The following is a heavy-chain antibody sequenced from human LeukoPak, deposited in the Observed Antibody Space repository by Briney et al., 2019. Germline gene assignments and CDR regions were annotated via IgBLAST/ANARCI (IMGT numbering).Heavy chain of an antibody. V-gene: IGHV3-30*04. J-gene: IGHJ4*02. CDR2: ISYDGSNK. D-gene: IGHD3-10*01. CDR3: ARDYERGAHYGSGSLAPFLDY. CDR1: GFTFSSYA. Sequence: PGGSLRLSCAASGFTFSSYAMHWVRQAPGKGLEWVAVISYDGSNKYYADSVKGRFTISRDNSKNTLYLQMNSLRAEDTAVYYCARDYERGAHYGSGSLAPFLDYWGQGTLVTVSS.